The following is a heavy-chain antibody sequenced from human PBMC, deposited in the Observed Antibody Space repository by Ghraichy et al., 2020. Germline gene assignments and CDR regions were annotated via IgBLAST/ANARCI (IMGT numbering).Heavy chain of an antibody. CDR1: GGSISSGGYY. CDR2: ISYSGTT. CDR3: ARDRGGMGV. Sequence: SQTLSLTCTVSGGSISSGGYYWSWIRQHPGKGLEWIGYISYSGTTYYNPSLKSRVTISIHTSENQFSLKLSSVTAADTAVYYCARDRGGMGVWGQGTTVTVSS. V-gene: IGHV4-31*03. J-gene: IGHJ6*02.